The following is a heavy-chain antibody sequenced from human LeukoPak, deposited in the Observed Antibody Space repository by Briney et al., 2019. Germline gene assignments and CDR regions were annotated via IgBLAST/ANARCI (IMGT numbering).Heavy chain of an antibody. V-gene: IGHV3-23*01. CDR2: ISGNGGRT. D-gene: IGHD5-18*01. Sequence: GGSLRLSCGASGFIFSNYAMTWVRQAPGKGLEWVSVISGNGGRTYYADSVKGRFTISRDNSKNTLYLQMNSLRGEDTAVYYCAKVRDLDTVLGRFDNWGQGTLVTVSS. CDR3: AKVRDLDTVLGRFDN. CDR1: GFIFSNYA. J-gene: IGHJ5*02.